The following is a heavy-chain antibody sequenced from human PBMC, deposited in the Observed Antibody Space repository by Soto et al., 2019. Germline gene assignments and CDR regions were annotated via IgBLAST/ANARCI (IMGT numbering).Heavy chain of an antibody. CDR1: GYSCTTYR. Sequence: GASVKVSCKASGYSCTTYRVTWVRQAPGQGLEWMGWISTYNGDTRVAQQHQVRVTLTTDTSTNAAHIEQRSLRSDDPAIHYDAXXXXXTXXXXXMTTATCKKPCYVKLRMLPADHPAIYSCARSIVRTTRYDYGR. V-gene: IGHV1-18*01. CDR2: ISTYNGDT. D-gene: IGHD2-2*01. J-gene: IGHJ6*01. CDR3: AXXXXXTXXXXXMTTATCKKPCYVKLRMLPADHPAIYSCARSIVRTTRYDYGR.